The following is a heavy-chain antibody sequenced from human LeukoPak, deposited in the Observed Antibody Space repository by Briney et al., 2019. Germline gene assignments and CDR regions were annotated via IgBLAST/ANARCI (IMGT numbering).Heavy chain of an antibody. D-gene: IGHD6-19*01. CDR1: GGSFSGYY. CDR2: INHSGST. Sequence: SETLSLTCAVYGGSFSGYYWSWIRQPPGKGLEWIGEINHSGSTNYNPSLKSRVTISVDTSKSQFSLKLSSVTAADTAVYYCARGTPYSSGWYAGIHYFDYWGQGTLVTVSS. V-gene: IGHV4-34*01. J-gene: IGHJ4*02. CDR3: ARGTPYSSGWYAGIHYFDY.